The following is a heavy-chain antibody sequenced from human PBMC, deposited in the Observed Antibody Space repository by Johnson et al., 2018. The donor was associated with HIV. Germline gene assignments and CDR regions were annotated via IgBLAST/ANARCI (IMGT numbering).Heavy chain of an antibody. Sequence: QMQLVESGGGVVQPGRSLRLSCAASGFTFSSYAMHWVRQAPGKGLEWVAVISYDGSNKYYADSVKGRFTISRDNSKNTLYLQMNSLRAEDTAVYYCARGGIIHDAFDIWGLGTKVTVSS. CDR1: GFTFSSYA. V-gene: IGHV3-30*04. D-gene: IGHD1-1*01. CDR2: ISYDGSNK. J-gene: IGHJ3*02. CDR3: ARGGIIHDAFDI.